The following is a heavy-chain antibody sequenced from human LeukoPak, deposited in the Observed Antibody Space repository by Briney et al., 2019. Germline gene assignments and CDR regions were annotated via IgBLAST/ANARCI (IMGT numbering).Heavy chain of an antibody. V-gene: IGHV3-21*01. CDR3: AGRGCSDGLCHFDY. Sequence: GGSLRLSCAASGFTFSTYSMNWVRQAPGKGLEWVSSISSGGSYIHSSDSVKGRFTISRDNAKNSLYLQMNSLRAEDTAVYYCAGRGCSDGLCHFDYWGQGTLVTVSS. D-gene: IGHD2-15*01. CDR1: GFTFSTYS. J-gene: IGHJ4*02. CDR2: ISSGGSYI.